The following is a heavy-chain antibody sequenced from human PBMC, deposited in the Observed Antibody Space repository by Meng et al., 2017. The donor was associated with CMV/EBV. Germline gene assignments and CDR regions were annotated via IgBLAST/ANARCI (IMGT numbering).Heavy chain of an antibody. CDR2: ISYDGSNK. CDR3: AREPTEHIVVVIAILTYGMDV. D-gene: IGHD2-21*01. V-gene: IGHV3-30*04. J-gene: IGHJ6*02. CDR1: GFTFSSYA. Sequence: GGSLRLFCAASGFTFSSYAMHWVRQAPGKGLEWVAVISYDGSNKYYADSVKGRFTISRDNSKNTLYLQMNSLRAEDTAVYYCAREPTEHIVVVIAILTYGMDVWGQGTTVTVSS.